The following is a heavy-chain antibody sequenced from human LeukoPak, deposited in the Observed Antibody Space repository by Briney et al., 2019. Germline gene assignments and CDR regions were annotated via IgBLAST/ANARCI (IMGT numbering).Heavy chain of an antibody. D-gene: IGHD6-19*01. Sequence: GGSLRLSCAASGFTFNIYAMNWVRQAPGKGLEWVGRIKSKTDGGTTDYAAPVKGRFTISRDDSKNTLYLQMNSLKTEDTAVYYCTTHSSGWSYFDYWGQGTLVTVSS. J-gene: IGHJ4*02. CDR2: IKSKTDGGTT. V-gene: IGHV3-15*01. CDR1: GFTFNIYA. CDR3: TTHSSGWSYFDY.